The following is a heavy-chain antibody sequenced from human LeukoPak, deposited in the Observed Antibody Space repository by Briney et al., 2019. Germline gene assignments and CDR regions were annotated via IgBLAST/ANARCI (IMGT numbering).Heavy chain of an antibody. V-gene: IGHV1-2*04. CDR1: GYTFTGYY. CDR2: INPNSGGT. Sequence: ASVKVSCKASGYTFTGYYMHWVRQAPGRGLEWMGWINPNSGGTNYAQKFQGWVTMTRDTSISTAYMELSRLRSDDTAVYYCARAPTSGSGSYDYWGQGTLVTVSS. D-gene: IGHD3-10*01. CDR3: ARAPTSGSGSYDY. J-gene: IGHJ4*02.